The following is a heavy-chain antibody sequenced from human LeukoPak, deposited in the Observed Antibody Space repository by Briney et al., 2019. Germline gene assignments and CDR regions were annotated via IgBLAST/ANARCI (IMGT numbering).Heavy chain of an antibody. J-gene: IGHJ6*03. CDR3: ARAQGAFWSGTYYMDV. D-gene: IGHD3-3*01. Sequence: GSLRLSCAASGFTFSSYSMNWVRQAPGKGLECVSAINYSGGSTYYADSVKGRFTISRDNSKNMLYLQMNSLRAEDTAVYYCARAQGAFWSGTYYMDVWGKGTTVTVSS. V-gene: IGHV3-23*01. CDR1: GFTFSSYS. CDR2: INYSGGST.